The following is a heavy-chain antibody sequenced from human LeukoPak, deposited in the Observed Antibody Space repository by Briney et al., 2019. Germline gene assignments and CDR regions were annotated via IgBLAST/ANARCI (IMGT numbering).Heavy chain of an antibody. CDR2: IYNSGTT. CDR3: ARGPPDRADI. Sequence: SETLSLTCSVSGASISPSYWSWLRQPPGRGLEWIGYIYNSGTTNYNTSLAGRVTISLDTSKNQFSLRLSSVSAVDTAVYYCARGPPDRADIWGQGTMVTVSS. CDR1: GASISPSY. V-gene: IGHV4-59*01. D-gene: IGHD3-16*02. J-gene: IGHJ3*02.